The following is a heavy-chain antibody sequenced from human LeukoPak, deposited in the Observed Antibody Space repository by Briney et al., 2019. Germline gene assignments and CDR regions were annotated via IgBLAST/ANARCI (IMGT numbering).Heavy chain of an antibody. J-gene: IGHJ6*02. Sequence: GGSLGLSCAASGFTFSSYSMNWVRQAPGKGLEWVSSISSSSSYIYYADSVKGRFTISRDNAKNSLYLQMNSLRAEDTAVYYCARDRATMIVVVTAYYYYGMDVWGQGTTVTVSS. CDR3: ARDRATMIVVVTAYYYYGMDV. CDR2: ISSSSSYI. CDR1: GFTFSSYS. V-gene: IGHV3-21*01. D-gene: IGHD3-22*01.